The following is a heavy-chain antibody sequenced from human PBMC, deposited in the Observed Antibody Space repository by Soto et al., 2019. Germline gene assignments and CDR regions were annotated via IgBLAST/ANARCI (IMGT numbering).Heavy chain of an antibody. J-gene: IGHJ4*02. Sequence: PGESLKISCKGSGYTFTGYYMHWVRQAPGQGLEWMGWINPNSGGTNYAQKFQGRVTMTRDTSISTAYMELSRLRSDDTAVYYCARDRGGLHDFWSGYYVYWGQGTLVTVSS. CDR2: INPNSGGT. V-gene: IGHV1-2*02. CDR1: GYTFTGYY. CDR3: ARDRGGLHDFWSGYYVY. D-gene: IGHD3-3*01.